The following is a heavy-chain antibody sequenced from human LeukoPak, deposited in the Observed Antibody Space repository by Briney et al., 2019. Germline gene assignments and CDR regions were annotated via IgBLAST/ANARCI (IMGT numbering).Heavy chain of an antibody. CDR2: IYNSGST. CDR3: ARDRELGS. D-gene: IGHD3-16*01. CDR1: GGSISIYY. J-gene: IGHJ5*02. V-gene: IGHV4-59*01. Sequence: SETLSLTYIVSGGSISIYYWNWIRQPPGKGLEWIGYIYNSGSTDYNPSLKRRVTISADTSKNQFSLKLTSVTAADTAVYYCARDRELGSWGQGILVTVSS.